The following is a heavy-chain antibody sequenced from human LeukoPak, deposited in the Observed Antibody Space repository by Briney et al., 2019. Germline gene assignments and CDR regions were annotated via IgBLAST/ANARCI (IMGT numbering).Heavy chain of an antibody. D-gene: IGHD6-19*01. CDR3: ARIEVAVYYGMDV. J-gene: IGHJ6*02. V-gene: IGHV3-48*01. CDR2: ISSSSSTI. Sequence: GGSLRLSCAASGFTFSSYSMNWVRQAPGKGLEWVSYISSSSSTIYYADSVKGRFTISRDNAKNSLHLQMNSLRAEDTAVYYCARIEVAVYYGMDVWGQGTTVTVSS. CDR1: GFTFSSYS.